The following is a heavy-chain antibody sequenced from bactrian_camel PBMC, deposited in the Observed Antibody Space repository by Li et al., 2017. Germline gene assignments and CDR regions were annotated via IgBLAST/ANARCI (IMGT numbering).Heavy chain of an antibody. J-gene: IGHJ4*01. CDR1: IYTSNLYC. V-gene: IGHV3S1*01. Sequence: HVQLVESGGGSVQAGGSLRLSCAASIYTSNLYCMAWFRQAPGKEREGVAAIWTGAYSTYYVDSVKGRFTISRDNAENTVYLQMNRLQPEDTGVYYCANVTPTSLAVGLGARGQGTQVTVS. D-gene: IGHD5*01. CDR2: IWTGAYST.